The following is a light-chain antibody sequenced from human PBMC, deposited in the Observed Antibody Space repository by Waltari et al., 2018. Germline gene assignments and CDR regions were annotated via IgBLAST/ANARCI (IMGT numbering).Light chain of an antibody. V-gene: IGKV3-11*01. CDR3: QQRSNWPPT. J-gene: IGKJ4*01. Sequence: DIVLTQSPATLSLSPGARATLSCRASQSIAPSLAWYQQRPGQAPRLLIYDAFTRAPGIPARFSGSGSGTDFTLTVSSLEPEDFAVYYCQQRSNWPPTFGGGSKVEI. CDR2: DAF. CDR1: QSIAPS.